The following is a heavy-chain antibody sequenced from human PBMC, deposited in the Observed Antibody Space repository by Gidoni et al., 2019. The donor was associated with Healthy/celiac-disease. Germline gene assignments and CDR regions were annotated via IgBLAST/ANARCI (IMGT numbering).Heavy chain of an antibody. J-gene: IGHJ5*02. CDR1: GYSFTSYW. CDR3: ARSRYCSSTSCYRGFDP. CDR2: IYPGDSDT. Sequence: EVQLVQSGAEVKKPGESLKISCKGSGYSFTSYWIGWVRQMPGKGLEWMGIIYPGDSDTRYSPSFQGQVTISADKSISTAYLQWSSLKASDTAMYYCARSRYCSSTSCYRGFDPWGQGTLVTVSS. D-gene: IGHD2-2*02. V-gene: IGHV5-51*03.